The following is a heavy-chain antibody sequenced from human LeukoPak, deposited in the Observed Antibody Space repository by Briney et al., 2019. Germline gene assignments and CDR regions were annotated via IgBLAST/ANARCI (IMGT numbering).Heavy chain of an antibody. Sequence: GASVKVSCKASGYTFTGYYMHWVRQAPGPGLEWMGRINPNSGGTNYAQQFQGRVTMTRDTSISTAYMELSRLRSDDTAVYYCARDYPYSSGWYGVYWGQGTLVTVSS. CDR3: ARDYPYSSGWYGVY. CDR1: GYTFTGYY. D-gene: IGHD6-19*01. J-gene: IGHJ4*02. V-gene: IGHV1-2*06. CDR2: INPNSGGT.